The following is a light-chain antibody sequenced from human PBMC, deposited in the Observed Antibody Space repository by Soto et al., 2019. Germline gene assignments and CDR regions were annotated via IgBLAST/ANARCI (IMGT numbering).Light chain of an antibody. CDR1: QTISTG. J-gene: IGKJ2*01. CDR3: QQRSALPVT. V-gene: IGKV3-11*01. CDR2: GAS. Sequence: EIVLTQSPGTLSLSPGERATLSCRASQTISTGLAWYQQKPGQSPRLVIWGASDRATGIPARFSGSGSGTDFTLTISSLEPKDFAVYYCQQRSALPVTFGQGTKLEIK.